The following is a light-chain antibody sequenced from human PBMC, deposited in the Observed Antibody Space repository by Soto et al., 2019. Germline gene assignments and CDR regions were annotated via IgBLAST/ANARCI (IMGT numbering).Light chain of an antibody. CDR1: RSFSSSY. Sequence: EIVLTQSPGTLSLSPGERATLSCRASRSFSSSYLAWYQHKVGQAPRLLIYAASTRATGIPDGFSGSGSATDFTLTISRLEPEDSAVYYCHHYDSSPPYTFGQGTKLEIK. J-gene: IGKJ2*01. CDR3: HHYDSSPPYT. V-gene: IGKV3-20*01. CDR2: AAS.